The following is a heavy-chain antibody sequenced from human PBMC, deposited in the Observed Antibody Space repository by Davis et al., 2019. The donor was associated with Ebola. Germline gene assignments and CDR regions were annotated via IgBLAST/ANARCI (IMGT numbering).Heavy chain of an antibody. CDR2: IYYSGST. J-gene: IGHJ4*02. CDR1: GGSISSYY. D-gene: IGHD2-8*01. CDR3: ATVHCTNRALPDEVDY. V-gene: IGHV4-59*08. Sequence: PSETLSLTCTVSGGSISSYYWSWIRQPPGKGLEWIGYIYYSGSTNYNPSLKSRVTISVDTSKNQLSLKLTSVTAADTAVYYCATVHCTNRALPDEVDYWGQGTLVTVSS.